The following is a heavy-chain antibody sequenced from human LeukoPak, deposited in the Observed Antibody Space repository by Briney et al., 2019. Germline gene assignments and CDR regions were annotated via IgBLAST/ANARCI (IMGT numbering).Heavy chain of an antibody. CDR3: ARSLLIRDNYDREHSYGY. Sequence: ASVKVSCKASGYTFTSYDINWVRQAPGQGLEWMGWINPNSGGTNYAQKFQGRVTMTRDTSISTAYMELSRLRSDDTAVYYCARSLLIRDNYDREHSYGYWGQGTLVTVSS. J-gene: IGHJ4*02. CDR1: GYTFTSYD. V-gene: IGHV1-2*02. CDR2: INPNSGGT. D-gene: IGHD3-22*01.